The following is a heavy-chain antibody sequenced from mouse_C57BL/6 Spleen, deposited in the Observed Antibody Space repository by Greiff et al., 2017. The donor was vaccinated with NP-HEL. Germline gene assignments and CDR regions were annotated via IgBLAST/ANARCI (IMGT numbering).Heavy chain of an antibody. D-gene: IGHD3-2*02. CDR2: IYPGSGNT. CDR1: GYSFTSYY. V-gene: IGHV1-66*01. J-gene: IGHJ4*01. Sequence: QVQLQQSGPELVKPGASVKISCKASGYSFTSYYIHWVKQRPGQGLEWIGWIYPGSGNTKYNEKFKGKATLTADTPSSTAYMQLSSLTSEDSAVSYCEGWDSSGYVYAMGYWGQGTSVTVSS. CDR3: EGWDSSGYVYAMGY.